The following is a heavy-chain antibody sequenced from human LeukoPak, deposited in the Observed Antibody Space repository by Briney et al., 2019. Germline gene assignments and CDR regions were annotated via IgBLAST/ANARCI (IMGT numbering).Heavy chain of an antibody. D-gene: IGHD3-22*01. Sequence: QPGRSLRLSCAASGFSFDEYALHWVRQAPGRGLEWVSGITWNSGDIGYADSVKGRFTISRDNAKNSLYLHMNSLRAEDMAFYYCAKGGVLRKWLLKGNHFDYWGQGTLVTVSS. CDR2: ITWNSGDI. CDR3: AKGGVLRKWLLKGNHFDY. J-gene: IGHJ4*02. V-gene: IGHV3-9*03. CDR1: GFSFDEYA.